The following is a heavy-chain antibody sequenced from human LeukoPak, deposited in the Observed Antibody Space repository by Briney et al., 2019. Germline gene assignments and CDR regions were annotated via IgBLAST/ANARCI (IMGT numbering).Heavy chain of an antibody. CDR1: GYTFTSYG. Sequence: ASVKVSCKASGYTFTSYGISWVRQAPGQGLEWMGWISASNGNTNYAQKLQGRVTMTTDTSTSTAYMELRSLRSDDTAVYYCARIVGYYDSSGYYSDYYYGMDVWGQGTTVTVSS. D-gene: IGHD3-22*01. CDR3: ARIVGYYDSSGYYSDYYYGMDV. V-gene: IGHV1-18*01. J-gene: IGHJ6*02. CDR2: ISASNGNT.